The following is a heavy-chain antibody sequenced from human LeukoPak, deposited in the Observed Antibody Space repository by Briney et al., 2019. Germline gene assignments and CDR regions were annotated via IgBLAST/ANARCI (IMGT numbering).Heavy chain of an antibody. V-gene: IGHV4-34*01. J-gene: IGHJ5*02. CDR1: GGSFSGHY. CDR3: ATNRDGYPSWFDP. Sequence: PSETLSLTCAVYGGSFSGHYWSWIRQPPGKGLEWIGEINHSGNTNYNPSLKSRVTISLVTSKNQFSLKLVSLTAADTAVYFCATNRDGYPSWFDPWGQGTLVTVSS. D-gene: IGHD2-15*01. CDR2: INHSGNT.